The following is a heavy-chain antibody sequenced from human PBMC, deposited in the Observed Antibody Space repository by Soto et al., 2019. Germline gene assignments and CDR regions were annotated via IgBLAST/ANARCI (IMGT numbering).Heavy chain of an antibody. CDR1: GFPFSNHA. V-gene: IGHV3-64D*06. CDR3: VTWGGIEARNLDH. D-gene: IGHD6-6*01. CDR2: INYNGGTT. Sequence: GSLRLSCSASGFPFSNHAMHWVRQAPGKGLEYVSAINYNGGTTYYVDSVKGRFTISRDNSKNTLYLQMSSLKVEDTAMYHCVTWGGIEARNLDHWGQGTLVTVSS. J-gene: IGHJ4*02.